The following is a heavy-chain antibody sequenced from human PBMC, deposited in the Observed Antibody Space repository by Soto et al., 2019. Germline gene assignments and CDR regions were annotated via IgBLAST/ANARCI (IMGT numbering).Heavy chain of an antibody. CDR2: IYYSGST. CDR3: ARGDCSGGSCYSGYFQH. J-gene: IGHJ1*01. CDR1: GGSISSGGYY. V-gene: IGHV4-31*03. Sequence: SDTLSLTCTVSGGSISSGGYYWSWIRQHPGKGLEWIGYIYYSGSTYYNPSLKSRVTISVDTSKNQFSLKLSSVTAADTAVYYCARGDCSGGSCYSGYFQHWGQGTLVTVSS. D-gene: IGHD2-15*01.